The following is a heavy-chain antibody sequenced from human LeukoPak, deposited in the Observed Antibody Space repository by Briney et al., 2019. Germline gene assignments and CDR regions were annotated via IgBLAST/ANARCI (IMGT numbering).Heavy chain of an antibody. D-gene: IGHD6-13*01. J-gene: IGHJ4*02. CDR1: GFTFSSFD. CDR3: ARGAQLTDY. Sequence: GGSLRLSCAASGFTFSSFDMHWVRQAPGKGLEYVSGIGPDGGTTYYANSVKGRFTISRDNSKSMVYLQMGSLTADDMAVYYCARGAQLTDYWGQGTLVTVSS. CDR2: IGPDGGTT. V-gene: IGHV3-64*01.